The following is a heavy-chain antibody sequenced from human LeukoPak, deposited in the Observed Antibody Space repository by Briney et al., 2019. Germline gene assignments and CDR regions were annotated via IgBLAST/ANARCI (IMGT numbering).Heavy chain of an antibody. CDR2: IYHSGST. V-gene: IGHV4-30-2*01. D-gene: IGHD6-13*01. Sequence: SQTLSLTCTVSGGSISSGGYYWSWIRQPPGKGLEWIGYIYHSGSTYYNPSLKSRVTISLDTSKNQFSLKLSSVTAADTAVYFCARSSSWYEASFDYWGQGTLVTVSS. CDR3: ARSSSWYEASFDY. CDR1: GGSISSGGYY. J-gene: IGHJ4*02.